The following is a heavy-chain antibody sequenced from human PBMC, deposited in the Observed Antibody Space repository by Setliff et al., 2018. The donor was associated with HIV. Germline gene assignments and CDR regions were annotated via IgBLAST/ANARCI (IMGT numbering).Heavy chain of an antibody. V-gene: IGHV4-4*08. CDR3: ARVYSRSWFFFDH. J-gene: IGHJ4*02. CDR2: IYTSGST. CDR1: GGSFSDYY. Sequence: SETLSLTCTVSGGSFSDYYRSWIRQPPGKGLEWIGYIYTSGSTNYNPSLESRVTLSIDTSNNQFSLKLTSVTAADTAVYYCARVYSRSWFFFDHWGQGILVTVSS. D-gene: IGHD6-13*01.